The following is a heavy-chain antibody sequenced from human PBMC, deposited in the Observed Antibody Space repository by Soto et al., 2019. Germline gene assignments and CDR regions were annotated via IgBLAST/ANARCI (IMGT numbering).Heavy chain of an antibody. D-gene: IGHD6-19*01. CDR1: GYTFTSYG. J-gene: IGHJ5*02. V-gene: IGHV1-18*01. CDR3: ARGPWAGVGGFEH. Sequence: QVQLVQSGAEVKKPGASVKVSCKASGYTFTSYGISWVRQAPGQGLEWMGWISAYNGNTNYAQKRQGRVTMTADTATSTDYMELRSVRADDTAVYSGARGPWAGVGGFEHWGQGTQVTACS. CDR2: ISAYNGNT.